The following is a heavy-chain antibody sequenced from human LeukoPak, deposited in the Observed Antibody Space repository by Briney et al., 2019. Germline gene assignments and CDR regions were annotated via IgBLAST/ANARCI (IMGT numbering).Heavy chain of an antibody. CDR3: ARGSRYDFWSGSFFAPFDY. Sequence: SVKVSCKASGGTFSSYAISWGRQAPGQGLEWMGGIIPIFGTANYAQKFQGRVTITADESTSTAYMELSSLRSEDTAVYYCARGSRYDFWSGSFFAPFDYWGQGTLVTVSS. CDR1: GGTFSSYA. CDR2: IIPIFGTA. J-gene: IGHJ4*02. V-gene: IGHV1-69*13. D-gene: IGHD3-3*01.